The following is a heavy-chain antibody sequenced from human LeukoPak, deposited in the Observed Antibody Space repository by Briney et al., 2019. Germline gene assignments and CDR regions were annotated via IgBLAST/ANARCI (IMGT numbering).Heavy chain of an antibody. Sequence: SQTLSLTCTVSGGSISSGSYYWSWIRQPAGKGLEWIGRIYTSGSTNYNPSLKSRVTISVDTSKNQFSLKLSSVTAADTAVYYCARVTYYYGSGTREPGYYYYYMDVWGKGTTVAVSS. CDR2: IYTSGST. V-gene: IGHV4-61*02. CDR1: GGSISSGSYY. D-gene: IGHD3-10*01. CDR3: ARVTYYYGSGTREPGYYYYYMDV. J-gene: IGHJ6*03.